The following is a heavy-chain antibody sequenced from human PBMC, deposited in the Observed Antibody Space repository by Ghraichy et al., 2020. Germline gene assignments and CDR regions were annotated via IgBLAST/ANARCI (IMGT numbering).Heavy chain of an antibody. V-gene: IGHV1-69*06. CDR3: ARGWGCDSGGSCYSYGYYYYYMDV. Sequence: SVKVSCKASGGTFSSYAISWVRQAPGQGLEWMGGIIPIFGTANYAQKFQGRVTITADKSTSTAYMELSSLRSEDTAVYYCARGWGCDSGGSCYSYGYYYYYMDVWGKGTTVTVSS. J-gene: IGHJ6*03. D-gene: IGHD2-15*01. CDR1: GGTFSSYA. CDR2: IIPIFGTA.